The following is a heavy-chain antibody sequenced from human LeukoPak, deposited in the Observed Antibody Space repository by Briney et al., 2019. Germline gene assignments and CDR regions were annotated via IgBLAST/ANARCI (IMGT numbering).Heavy chain of an antibody. CDR2: INWNGGST. J-gene: IGHJ6*03. D-gene: IGHD2-15*01. CDR3: ARGKYIVVVVAATPYYYYYMDV. V-gene: IGHV3-20*04. Sequence: GGSLRLSCAASGFTFDDYGMSWVRQAPGKGLEWVSGINWNGGSTGYADSVKGRFTISRDNAKNSLYLQMNSLRAEDTALYYCARGKYIVVVVAATPYYYYYMDVWGKGTTVTVSS. CDR1: GFTFDDYG.